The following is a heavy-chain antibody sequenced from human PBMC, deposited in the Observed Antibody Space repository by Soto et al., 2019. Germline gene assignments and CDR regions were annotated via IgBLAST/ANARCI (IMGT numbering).Heavy chain of an antibody. CDR1: GLTFSSYA. CDR2: LYGSGRGI. J-gene: IGHJ4*02. CDR3: AKDAVSGDGVWLAQD. V-gene: IGHV3-23*01. D-gene: IGHD4-17*01. Sequence: PGGSLRLSCAASGLTFSSYAIIWIRQVPGKRLAWVSGLYGSGRGIHYPDSVKGRFTISRDKSASSVYLQMNNLRVEDTAIYYCAKDAVSGDGVWLAQDWGQGTVVTVSS.